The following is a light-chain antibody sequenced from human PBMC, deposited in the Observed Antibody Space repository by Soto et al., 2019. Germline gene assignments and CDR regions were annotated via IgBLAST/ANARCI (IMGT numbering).Light chain of an antibody. CDR3: QHYGTSMWT. J-gene: IGKJ1*01. CDR2: DTS. V-gene: IGKV3-20*01. CDR1: QSVSSSS. Sequence: EIVLTQSSGTLSLSPGGRATLSCRASQSVSSSSLSWYQQKPGQAPRLLIYDTSSRATDIPDRFSGSGSGTDFTLTISRLEPEDFTVYYCQHYGTSMWTFGQGTTVEIK.